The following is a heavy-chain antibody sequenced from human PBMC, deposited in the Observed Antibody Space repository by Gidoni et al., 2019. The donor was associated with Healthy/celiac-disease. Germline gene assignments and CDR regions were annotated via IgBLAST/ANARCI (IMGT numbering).Heavy chain of an antibody. D-gene: IGHD3-22*01. CDR2: ISGSGGST. J-gene: IGHJ3*02. Sequence: EVQLLESGGGLVQPGGSLRLSCAASGFTFSSYAMSWVRQAPGKGLEWVSAISGSGGSTYYADSVKGRFTISRDNSKNTLYLQMNSLRAEDTAVYYCAKDFAPYYYDSSGYYGAFDIWGQGTMVTVSS. V-gene: IGHV3-23*01. CDR3: AKDFAPYYYDSSGYYGAFDI. CDR1: GFTFSSYA.